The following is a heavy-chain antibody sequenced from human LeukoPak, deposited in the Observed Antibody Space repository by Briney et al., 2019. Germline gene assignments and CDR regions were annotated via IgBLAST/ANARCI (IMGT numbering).Heavy chain of an antibody. D-gene: IGHD2-2*02. Sequence: ASVKVSCKASGYTFTSYYMHWVRQAPGQGLEWMGIINPSGGSTSYAQKFQGRVTMTRDMSTSTVYMELSSLRSEDTGVYYCARSGREYQLLYFLSHWGQGTMVTVSS. CDR1: GYTFTSYY. J-gene: IGHJ3*01. CDR2: INPSGGST. V-gene: IGHV1-46*01. CDR3: ARSGREYQLLYFLSH.